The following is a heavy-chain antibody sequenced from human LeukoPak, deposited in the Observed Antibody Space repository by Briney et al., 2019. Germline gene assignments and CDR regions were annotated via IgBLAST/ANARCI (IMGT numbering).Heavy chain of an antibody. CDR1: GFTFSSYW. V-gene: IGHV3-7*01. CDR3: ASDRTPYCGGDCYFDY. J-gene: IGHJ4*02. D-gene: IGHD2-21*02. CDR2: IKQDGSEK. Sequence: GGSLRLSCAASGFTFSSYWMSGVRQAPGKGLEWVANIKQDGSEKYYVDSVKGRFTISRDNAKNSLYLQMNSLRAEDTAVYYCASDRTPYCGGDCYFDYWGQGTLVTVSS.